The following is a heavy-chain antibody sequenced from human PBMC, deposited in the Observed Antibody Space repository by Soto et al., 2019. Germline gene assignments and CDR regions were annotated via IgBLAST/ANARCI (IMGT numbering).Heavy chain of an antibody. CDR2: ISGSGGST. Sequence: GGFLRLSCAASGFTFSSYAMSWVRQAPGKGLEWVSAISGSGGSTYYADSVKGRFTISRDNSKNTLYLQMNSLRAEDTAVYYCAKGSEDYYYYMDVWGKANTLTVSS. J-gene: IGHJ6*03. CDR3: AKGSEDYYYYMDV. V-gene: IGHV3-23*01. D-gene: IGHD1-26*01. CDR1: GFTFSSYA.